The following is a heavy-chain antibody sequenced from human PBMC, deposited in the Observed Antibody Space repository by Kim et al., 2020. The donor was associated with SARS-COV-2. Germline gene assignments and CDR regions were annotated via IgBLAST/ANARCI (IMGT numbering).Heavy chain of an antibody. J-gene: IGHJ4*02. CDR3: AKEGEADGFVQSYYFDY. CDR1: GFTFSSYA. V-gene: IGHV3-23*01. D-gene: IGHD3-16*01. CDR2: ISGSGGST. Sequence: GGSLRLSCAASGFTFSSYAMSWVRQAPGKGLEWVSAISGSGGSTYYADSVKGRFTISRDNSKNTLYLQMNSLRAEDTAVYYCAKEGEADGFVQSYYFDYWGQGTLVTVSS.